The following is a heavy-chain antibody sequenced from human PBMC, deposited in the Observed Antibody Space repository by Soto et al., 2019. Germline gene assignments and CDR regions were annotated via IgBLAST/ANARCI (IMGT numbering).Heavy chain of an antibody. CDR1: GGTFSSYT. CDR3: ASWDYYGSGSLEFSG. D-gene: IGHD3-10*01. J-gene: IGHJ4*02. CDR2: IIPILGIA. V-gene: IGHV1-69*02. Sequence: SVKVSCKASGGTFSSYTISWVRQAPGQGLEWMGRIIPILGIANYAQKFQGRVTITADKSTSTAYMELSSLRSEDTAVYYCASWDYYGSGSLEFSGWGQGTLVTVSS.